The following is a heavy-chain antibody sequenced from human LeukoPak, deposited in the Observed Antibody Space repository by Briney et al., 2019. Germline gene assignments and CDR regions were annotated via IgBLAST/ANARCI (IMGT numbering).Heavy chain of an antibody. D-gene: IGHD3-10*01. J-gene: IGHJ4*02. CDR2: IKSKTDGGTT. V-gene: IGHV3-15*01. CDR1: GFTFSHAW. Sequence: PGGSLRLSCAASGFTFSHAWMSWVRQAPGKGLEWVGRIKSKTDGGTTDYAAPVKGRFTISRDDSKNTLFLQMNSLKAEDTGVYYCTVVNYGSGSYPLGYWGQGTLVTVSS. CDR3: TVVNYGSGSYPLGY.